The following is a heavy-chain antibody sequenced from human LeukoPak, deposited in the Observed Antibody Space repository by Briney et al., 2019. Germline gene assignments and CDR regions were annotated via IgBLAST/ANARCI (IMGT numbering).Heavy chain of an antibody. J-gene: IGHJ4*02. CDR1: GFTFSSYA. CDR2: ISGSGGST. Sequence: GGSLRLSCAASGFTFSSYAMSWVRQAPGKGLEWVSAISGSGGSTYYADSVKGRFTISRDNSKNTLYLQMNSLRAEDTAVYYCAKANMVRGVTLKFDCWGQGTLVTVFS. D-gene: IGHD3-10*01. V-gene: IGHV3-23*01. CDR3: AKANMVRGVTLKFDC.